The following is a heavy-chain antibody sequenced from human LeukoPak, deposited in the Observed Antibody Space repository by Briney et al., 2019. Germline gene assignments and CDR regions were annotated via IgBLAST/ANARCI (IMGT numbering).Heavy chain of an antibody. D-gene: IGHD4-17*01. V-gene: IGHV4-34*01. CDR2: INHSGST. J-gene: IGHJ3*02. CDR3: ARWDYVGRDAFDI. Sequence: NPSETLSLTCAVYGGSFSGYYWSWIRQPPGKGLEWIGEINHSGSTNYNPSLKSRVTISVDTSKNQFSLKLSSVTAADTAVYYCARWDYVGRDAFDIWGQGTMVTVSS. CDR1: GGSFSGYY.